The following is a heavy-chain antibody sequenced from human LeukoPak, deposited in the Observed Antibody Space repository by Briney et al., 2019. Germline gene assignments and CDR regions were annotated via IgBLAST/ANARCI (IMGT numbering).Heavy chain of an antibody. CDR1: GFTFSSYG. CDR2: ISSSSGNI. Sequence: GGSLRLSCAASGFTFSSYGMSWVRQAPGKGLEWVSYISSSSGNIYYADSVKGRFTISRDNAKTSLYLQMNSLRAEDTALYYCARDRGGIGYYMDVWGKGTTVTVSS. CDR3: ARDRGGIGYYMDV. D-gene: IGHD3-16*02. J-gene: IGHJ6*03. V-gene: IGHV3-48*04.